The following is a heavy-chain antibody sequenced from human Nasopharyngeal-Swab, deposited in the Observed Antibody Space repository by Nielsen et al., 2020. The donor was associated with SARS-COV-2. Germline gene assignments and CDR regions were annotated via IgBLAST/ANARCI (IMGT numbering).Heavy chain of an antibody. D-gene: IGHD5-24*01. V-gene: IGHV2-5*02. CDR2: IYWDDDK. CDR1: GFSLSTSGVG. Sequence: SGPTLVKPTQTLTLTCTFSGFSLSTSGVGVGWIRQPPGKALEWLALIYWDDDKRYSPSLKSRLTITKDTSKNQVVLTMTNMDPVDTATYYCAHRTLEVAKHGFDYWGQGTLVTVSS. J-gene: IGHJ4*02. CDR3: AHRTLEVAKHGFDY.